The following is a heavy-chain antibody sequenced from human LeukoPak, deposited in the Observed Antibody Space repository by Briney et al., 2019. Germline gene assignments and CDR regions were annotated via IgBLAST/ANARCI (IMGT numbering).Heavy chain of an antibody. V-gene: IGHV1-18*01. CDR3: ARDPVVVVVAATTGWFDP. Sequence: ASVKVSCKASGYTFTSYGISWVRQAPGQGLEWMGWISAYNGNTNYAQKLQGRVTMTTDTSTSTAYMELRSLRSDDTAVYYCARDPVVVVVAATTGWFDPWGQGTLVTVSS. J-gene: IGHJ5*02. D-gene: IGHD2-15*01. CDR1: GYTFTSYG. CDR2: ISAYNGNT.